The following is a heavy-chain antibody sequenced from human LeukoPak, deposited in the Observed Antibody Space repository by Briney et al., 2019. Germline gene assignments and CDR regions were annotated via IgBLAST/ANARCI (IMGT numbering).Heavy chain of an antibody. J-gene: IGHJ5*02. CDR2: ISSSSSTI. CDR1: GFTFSSYS. V-gene: IGHV3-48*04. CDR3: ARGRITMVRGVSRWFDP. D-gene: IGHD3-10*01. Sequence: GGSLRLSCAASGFTFSSYSMNWVRQAPGKGLEWVSYISSSSSTIYYADSVKGRYTISRDNAKNSLYLQMNSLRAEDTAVYYCARGRITMVRGVSRWFDPWGQGTLVTVSS.